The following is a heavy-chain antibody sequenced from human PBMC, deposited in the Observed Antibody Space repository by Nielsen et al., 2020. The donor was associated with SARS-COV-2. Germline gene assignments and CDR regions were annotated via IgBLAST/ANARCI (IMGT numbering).Heavy chain of an antibody. CDR2: IIPIFGTA. CDR3: ARGDTDYYYYGLDV. Sequence: SVKVSCKASGGTFSSYAISWVRQAPGQGLEWMGGIIPIFGTANYAQNFQGRVTITADKSTSTAYMDLSRLKSEDTAVYYCARGDTDYYYYGLDVWGQGTTVTVSS. J-gene: IGHJ6*02. V-gene: IGHV1-69*06. CDR1: GGTFSSYA. D-gene: IGHD5-18*01.